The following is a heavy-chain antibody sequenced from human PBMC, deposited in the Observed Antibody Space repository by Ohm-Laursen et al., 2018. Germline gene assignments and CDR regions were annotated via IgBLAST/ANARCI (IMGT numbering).Heavy chain of an antibody. J-gene: IGHJ3*02. V-gene: IGHV3-30*18. CDR1: GFTFSSYG. CDR2: ISYDGSNK. Sequence: SLRLSCPASGFTFSSYGMHWVRQAPGKGLEWVALISYDGSNKYYADSVKGRFTISRDNSKNTLYLQMNSLRAEDTAVYYCAKDNVDMTTIFAFDIWGQGTMVTVSS. D-gene: IGHD5-24*01. CDR3: AKDNVDMTTIFAFDI.